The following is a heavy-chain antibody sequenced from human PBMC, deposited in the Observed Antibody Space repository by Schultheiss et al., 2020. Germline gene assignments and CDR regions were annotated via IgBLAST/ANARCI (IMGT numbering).Heavy chain of an antibody. D-gene: IGHD6-13*01. CDR3: ARGGSRTYSSSWYAVPTSRMDV. V-gene: IGHV4-61*02. J-gene: IGHJ6*02. CDR2: IYTSGST. CDR1: GGSISSGSYY. Sequence: SQTLSLTCTVSGGSISSGSYYWSWIRQPAGKGLEWIGRIYTSGSTNYNPSLKSRVTISVDTSKNQFSLKLSSVTAADTAVYYCARGGSRTYSSSWYAVPTSRMDVWGQGTTVTVSS.